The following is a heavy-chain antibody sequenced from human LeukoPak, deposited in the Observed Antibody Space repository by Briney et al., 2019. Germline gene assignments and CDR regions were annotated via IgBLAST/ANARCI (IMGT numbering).Heavy chain of an antibody. V-gene: IGHV4-39*01. D-gene: IGHD2-21*02. CDR1: GGSISSSNYY. Sequence: SETLSLTCTVSGGSISSSNYYWAWIRQPPGKGLEWIGSIYESGSTHYNASLKSRVTIFVDTSKKQFSLKLSSVTAADTAVYYCARGDIIWYAFPIWGQGTMVTVSS. J-gene: IGHJ3*02. CDR3: ARGDIIWYAFPI. CDR2: IYESGST.